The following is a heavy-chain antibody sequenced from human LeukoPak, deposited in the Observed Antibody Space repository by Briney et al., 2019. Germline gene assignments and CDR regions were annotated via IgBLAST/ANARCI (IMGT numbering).Heavy chain of an antibody. CDR2: IKQDGSET. CDR1: GFTFSTYW. D-gene: IGHD1-26*01. J-gene: IGHJ4*02. V-gene: IGHV3-7*01. CDR3: ATHTGTYFNY. Sequence: PGGSLRLSCAASGFTFSTYWMTWLRQAPGKGLEWVANIKQDGSETYHVDSVKGRFTISRDNAKNSLYLQMNSLRAEDTAVYYCATHTGTYFNYWGQGTLVTVSS.